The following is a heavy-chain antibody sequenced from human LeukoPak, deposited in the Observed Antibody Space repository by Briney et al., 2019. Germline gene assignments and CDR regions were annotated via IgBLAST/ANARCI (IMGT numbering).Heavy chain of an antibody. CDR2: ISYDGSNK. CDR1: GFTFSDYY. V-gene: IGHV3-30*18. Sequence: GGSLRLSCAASGFTFSDYYMSWIRQAPGKGLEWVAVISYDGSNKYYADSVKGRFTISRDNSKNTLYLQMNSLRAEDTAVYYCAKDRWLPRFDDYWGQGTLVTVSS. CDR3: AKDRWLPRFDDY. D-gene: IGHD5-12*01. J-gene: IGHJ4*02.